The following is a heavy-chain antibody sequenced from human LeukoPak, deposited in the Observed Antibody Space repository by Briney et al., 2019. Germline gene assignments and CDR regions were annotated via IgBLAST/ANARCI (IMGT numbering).Heavy chain of an antibody. CDR1: GFTFSSYW. CDR3: ARDLGQYYDTSDNWFDP. Sequence: GGSLRLSCAASGFTFSSYWMHWVRQAPGKGLVWVSRINSDGINTSYADSVKGRFTISRDNAKNTLNLQMNSLRAEDTAVYYCARDLGQYYDTSDNWFDPWGQGTLITVAS. CDR2: INSDGINT. J-gene: IGHJ5*02. V-gene: IGHV3-74*01. D-gene: IGHD3-22*01.